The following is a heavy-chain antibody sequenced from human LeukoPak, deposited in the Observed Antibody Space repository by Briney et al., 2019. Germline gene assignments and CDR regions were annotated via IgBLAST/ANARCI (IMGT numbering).Heavy chain of an antibody. CDR1: GFTFSSYA. J-gene: IGHJ4*02. Sequence: GGSLRLSCAASGFTFSSYAMGWVRQAPGKGLEWVSAIRSSGGSTYYADSVKGRFTISRDNSKNTLYLQMNSLRAEDTAAYYCAKDLGSGGWYIDYWGQGTLVTVSS. CDR2: IRSSGGST. CDR3: AKDLGSGGWYIDY. V-gene: IGHV3-23*01. D-gene: IGHD6-19*01.